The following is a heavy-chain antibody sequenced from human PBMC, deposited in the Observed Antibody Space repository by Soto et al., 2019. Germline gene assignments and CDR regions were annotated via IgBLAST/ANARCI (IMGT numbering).Heavy chain of an antibody. V-gene: IGHV1-3*01. CDR1: GNTFNIYA. CDR2: INAGNGNT. D-gene: IGHD2-15*01. CDR3: ARDLGGWPDY. J-gene: IGHJ4*02. Sequence: ASVKVSCKASGNTFNIYAIHWVRQAPGQRLEWMGWINAGNGNTKYSQKFQGRVTITRDTSASTAYMELSSLRSEDTAVYYCARDLGGWPDYWGQGTLVTVSS.